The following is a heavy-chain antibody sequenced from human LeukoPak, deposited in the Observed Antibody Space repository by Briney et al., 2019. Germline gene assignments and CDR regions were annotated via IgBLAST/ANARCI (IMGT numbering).Heavy chain of an antibody. CDR1: GFTFSSYS. D-gene: IGHD5-18*01. CDR2: ISSSNSYI. CDR3: ASTATAMVYFDY. Sequence: GGSLRLSCAASGFTFSSYSMNWVRQAPGKGLEWVSSISSSNSYIYYADSVKGRFTISRDNAKNSLYLQMNSLRAEDTAVYYCASTATAMVYFDYWGQGTLVTVSS. J-gene: IGHJ4*02. V-gene: IGHV3-21*01.